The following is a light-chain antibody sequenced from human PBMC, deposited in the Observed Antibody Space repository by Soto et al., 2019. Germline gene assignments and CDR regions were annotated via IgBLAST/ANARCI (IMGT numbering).Light chain of an antibody. CDR3: QSYDSSLSGSV. CDR1: RSSIGAGND. V-gene: IGLV1-40*01. CDR2: GNN. J-gene: IGLJ2*01. Sequence: QPVLTQPPSVSGAPGQRVTISCTGSRSSIGAGNDVHWYQHLPGTAPKLLIFGNNNRPSGVPDRFSGSKSGTSASLAITGLQAEDEADYYCQSYDSSLSGSVFGGGTKLTVL.